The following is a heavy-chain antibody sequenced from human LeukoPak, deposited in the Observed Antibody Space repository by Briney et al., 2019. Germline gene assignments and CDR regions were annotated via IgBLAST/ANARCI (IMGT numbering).Heavy chain of an antibody. D-gene: IGHD6-19*01. CDR2: INPSGGST. Sequence: ASVTVSCTASGYTFTSCYMHWVRQAPGQGLEWMGIINPSGGSTSYAQKFQGRVTMTRDTSTSTVYMELSSLRSEDTAVYYCAREDRVAGTCPAYWGQGTLVTVSS. J-gene: IGHJ4*02. CDR3: AREDRVAGTCPAY. CDR1: GYTFTSCY. V-gene: IGHV1-46*01.